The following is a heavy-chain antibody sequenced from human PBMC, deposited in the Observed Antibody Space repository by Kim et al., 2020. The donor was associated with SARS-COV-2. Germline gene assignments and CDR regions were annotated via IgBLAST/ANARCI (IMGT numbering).Heavy chain of an antibody. CDR2: IWYNGSNK. V-gene: IGHV3-33*01. J-gene: IGHJ3*02. Sequence: GGSLRLSCAASGFTFSNYDMHWVRQAPGKGLEWVSFIWYNGSNKFYADSVKGRFTISRDNSKNTLFLQMNSLRAEDTAVYYCAREISSCWPEHDALDIWG. CDR1: GFTFSNYD. CDR3: AREISSCWPEHDALDI. D-gene: IGHD6-19*01.